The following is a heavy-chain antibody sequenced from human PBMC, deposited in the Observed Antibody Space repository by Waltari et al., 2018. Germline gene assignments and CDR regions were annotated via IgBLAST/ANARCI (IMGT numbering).Heavy chain of an antibody. V-gene: IGHV4-39*01. CDR1: GGSISSSSYY. D-gene: IGHD3-3*01. J-gene: IGHJ6*02. Sequence: QLQLQESGPGLVKPSETLSLTCTVSGGSISSSSYYWGWIRQPPGKGLEGMGSIYYSGSTCYNPSLKSRVTISVDTSKNQFSLKLSSVTAADTALYYCARHVQYYDFWSGYYNYYYYYGMDVWGQGTTVTVSS. CDR3: ARHVQYYDFWSGYYNYYYYYGMDV. CDR2: IYYSGST.